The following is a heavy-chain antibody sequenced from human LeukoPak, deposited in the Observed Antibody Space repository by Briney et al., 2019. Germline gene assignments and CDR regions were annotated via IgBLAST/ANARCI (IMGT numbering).Heavy chain of an antibody. Sequence: EASVKVSCKASGYTFTSYDNNWVRQAHGPGLEWMGWMNPNSGNTNYAQKFQGRVTMTRNTSIRTAYMELSSLRSEDTAVYYCARVTPALLYSSGWYYGYYYYGMDVWGQGTTVTVSS. CDR3: ARVTPALLYSSGWYYGYYYYGMDV. V-gene: IGHV1-8*01. CDR1: GYTFTSYD. D-gene: IGHD6-19*01. J-gene: IGHJ6*02. CDR2: MNPNSGNT.